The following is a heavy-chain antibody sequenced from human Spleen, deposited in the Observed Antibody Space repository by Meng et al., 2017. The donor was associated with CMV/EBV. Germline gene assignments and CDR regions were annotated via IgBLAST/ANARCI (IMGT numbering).Heavy chain of an antibody. CDR3: ARGSWYCSGIACSSTYYFDS. Sequence: GESLKISCAASGFTFTPYNMIWVRQAQGKGLEWVSSISSTGTYIYYRDSLKGRFTISRDNTKNSLSLQMNRLRAEDTAVYYCARGSWYCSGIACSSTYYFDSWGQGTLVTVSS. D-gene: IGHD2-15*01. CDR1: GFTFTPYN. CDR2: ISSTGTYI. V-gene: IGHV3-21*01. J-gene: IGHJ4*02.